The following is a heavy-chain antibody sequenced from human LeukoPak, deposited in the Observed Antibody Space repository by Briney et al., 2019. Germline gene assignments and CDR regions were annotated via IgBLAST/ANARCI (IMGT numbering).Heavy chain of an antibody. D-gene: IGHD2-2*02. CDR3: ARDSSCSSTSCYTRWYFDL. CDR2: IYYNGST. Sequence: PSETLSLTCTVSGGSISSDTYYWGWIRQPPGKGLEWLASIYYNGSTFYNPSLKSRVTISVDTSKNQFSLKLSSVTAADTAVYYCARDSSCSSTSCYTRWYFDLWGRGTLVTVSS. CDR1: GGSISSDTYY. J-gene: IGHJ2*01. V-gene: IGHV4-39*02.